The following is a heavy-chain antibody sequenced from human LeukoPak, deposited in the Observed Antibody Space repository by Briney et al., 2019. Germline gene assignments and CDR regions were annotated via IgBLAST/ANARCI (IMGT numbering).Heavy chain of an antibody. Sequence: SETLSLTCAVYGGSLSGYYWSWIRQPPGKGLEWIGEINHSGSTNYNPSLKSRVTISVDTSKNQFSLKLSSVTAADTAVYYCARVSPWTRDYWGQGTLVTVSS. J-gene: IGHJ4*02. D-gene: IGHD3/OR15-3a*01. V-gene: IGHV4-34*01. CDR3: ARVSPWTRDY. CDR2: INHSGST. CDR1: GGSLSGYY.